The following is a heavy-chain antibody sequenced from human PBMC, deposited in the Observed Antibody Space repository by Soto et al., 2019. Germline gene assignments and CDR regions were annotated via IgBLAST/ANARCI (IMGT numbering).Heavy chain of an antibody. CDR2: IYYSGST. J-gene: IGHJ4*02. CDR1: GGSISSYY. V-gene: IGHV4-59*01. Sequence: SAPLSLTCTVSGGSISSYYGSWIRPPPGKGLEWIGYIYYSGSTNYNPSLKSRVTISVDTSKNQFSLKLSSVTAADTAVYYCARSREYSGSYYFDFWGQGTLVTVSS. CDR3: ARSREYSGSYYFDF. D-gene: IGHD1-26*01.